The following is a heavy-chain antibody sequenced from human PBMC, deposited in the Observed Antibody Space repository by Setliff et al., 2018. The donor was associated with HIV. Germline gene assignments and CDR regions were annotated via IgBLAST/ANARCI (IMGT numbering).Heavy chain of an antibody. V-gene: IGHV1-3*01. Sequence: ASVKVSCKASGYTFTTYSIHWVRQAPGQSLEWMGWINVGKGDTKYPQELQGRITLTTDTSANTAYMELSSLRSDDTAVYFCARGALLAVFDFDHWGHGTLVTVSS. CDR3: ARGALLAVFDFDH. CDR2: INVGKGDT. CDR1: GYTFTTYS. D-gene: IGHD3-10*01. J-gene: IGHJ4*01.